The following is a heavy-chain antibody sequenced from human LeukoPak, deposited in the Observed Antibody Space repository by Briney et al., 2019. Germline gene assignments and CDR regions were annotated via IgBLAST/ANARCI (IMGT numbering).Heavy chain of an antibody. CDR3: ARGGYCSSTSCSIFDY. CDR2: IYYSGST. CDR1: GGSISSYY. V-gene: IGHV4-59*01. Sequence: SETLSLTCTVSGGSISSYYWSWIRQPPGKGLEWIGYIYYSGSTNYNPSLQSRVTISVDTSKNQFSLKLSSVTAADTAVYYCARGGYCSSTSCSIFDYWGQGTLVTVSS. D-gene: IGHD2-2*01. J-gene: IGHJ4*02.